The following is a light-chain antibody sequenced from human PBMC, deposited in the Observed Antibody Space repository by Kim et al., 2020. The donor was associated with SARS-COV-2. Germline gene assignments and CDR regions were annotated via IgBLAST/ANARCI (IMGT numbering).Light chain of an antibody. CDR2: GAT. Sequence: SPGDRATRPCRASHSVRDTYLAWYQQKPRQAPMHLIYGATNRATGMPDRFSGIGSGTDFTLTISRLEPKDFAVYYCQQYSSAPDNFDQGTKLEI. V-gene: IGKV3-20*01. CDR1: HSVRDTY. J-gene: IGKJ2*01. CDR3: QQYSSAPDN.